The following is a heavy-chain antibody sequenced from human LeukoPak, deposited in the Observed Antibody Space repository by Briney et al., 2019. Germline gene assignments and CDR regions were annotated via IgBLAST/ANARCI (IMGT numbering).Heavy chain of an antibody. Sequence: PSETLSLTCAVSGVSISSNLWWTWVRQPPGKGLEWIAEIHHSGSINYNPSLKSRVTISVDKAKNQFSLNLNSVTAADTAVYYCARVSFAHYDSSGYYWFDPWGQGTLVTVSS. J-gene: IGHJ5*02. CDR3: ARVSFAHYDSSGYYWFDP. CDR2: IHHSGSI. CDR1: GVSISSNLW. D-gene: IGHD3-22*01. V-gene: IGHV4-4*02.